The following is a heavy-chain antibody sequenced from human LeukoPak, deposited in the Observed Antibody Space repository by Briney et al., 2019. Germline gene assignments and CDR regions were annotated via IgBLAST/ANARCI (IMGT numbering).Heavy chain of an antibody. D-gene: IGHD6-13*01. Sequence: GGSLRLSCAASGFTFSSYAMSWVRQAPGKGLEWVSAISGSGGSTYYADSVKGRFTISRDNSKNTLYLQMNSLRAEDTAVYYCAKDKSLYSSSWYDFDYWGQGTLVTVSS. J-gene: IGHJ4*02. CDR3: AKDKSLYSSSWYDFDY. CDR2: ISGSGGST. V-gene: IGHV3-23*01. CDR1: GFTFSSYA.